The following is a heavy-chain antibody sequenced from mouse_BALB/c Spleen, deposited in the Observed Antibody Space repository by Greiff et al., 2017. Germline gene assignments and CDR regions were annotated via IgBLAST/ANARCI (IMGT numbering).Heavy chain of an antibody. Sequence: QVQLQQPGAELVKPGASVKLSCKASGYTFTSYYMYWVKQRPGQGLEWIGGINPSNGGTNFNEKFKSKATLTVDKSSSTAYMQLSSLTSEDSAVYYCTRPGYGNYVAYWGQGTLVTVSA. D-gene: IGHD2-1*01. CDR2: INPSNGGT. J-gene: IGHJ3*01. CDR1: GYTFTSYY. V-gene: IGHV1S81*02. CDR3: TRPGYGNYVAY.